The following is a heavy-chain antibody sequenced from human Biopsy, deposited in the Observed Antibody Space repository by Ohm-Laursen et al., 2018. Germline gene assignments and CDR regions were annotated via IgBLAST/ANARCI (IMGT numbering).Heavy chain of an antibody. J-gene: IGHJ3*02. V-gene: IGHV3-9*01. D-gene: IGHD3-3*01. CDR2: ISWNSGIK. CDR1: GFTFADNA. Sequence: SLRLSCSASGFTFADNAMHWVRQAPGKGLEWVSGISWNSGIKDYADSAKGRFAISRDNAKNSLYLQMSSLRAEDTASYYCTKARGRFLEWVDPFDIWGQGTMVTVSS. CDR3: TKARGRFLEWVDPFDI.